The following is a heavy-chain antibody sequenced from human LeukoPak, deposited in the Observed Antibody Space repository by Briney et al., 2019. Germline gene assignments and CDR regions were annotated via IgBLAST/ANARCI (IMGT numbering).Heavy chain of an antibody. D-gene: IGHD4-17*01. CDR3: ASSLLDYGDYPTYYFDY. Sequence: ASVTVSCTASGYTFTSHAMHWVRQAPGQRLEWMGWINAGNGNTKYSQKFQGRVTITRDTSASTAYMELSSLRSEDTAVYYCASSLLDYGDYPTYYFDYWGQGTLVTVSS. V-gene: IGHV1-3*01. CDR1: GYTFTSHA. J-gene: IGHJ4*02. CDR2: INAGNGNT.